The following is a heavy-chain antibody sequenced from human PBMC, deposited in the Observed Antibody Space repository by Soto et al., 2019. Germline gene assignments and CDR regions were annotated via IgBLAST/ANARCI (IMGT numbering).Heavy chain of an antibody. CDR1: GGSISSGGYY. J-gene: IGHJ4*02. D-gene: IGHD3-3*01. CDR3: ASERYYDFWSGSGGFDY. Sequence: SETLSLTCTVSGGSISSGGYYWSWIRQHPGKGLEWIGYIYYSGSTYYNPSLKSRVTISVDTSKNQFSLKLSSVTAADTAVYYCASERYYDFWSGSGGFDYWGQGTLVTVSS. V-gene: IGHV4-31*03. CDR2: IYYSGST.